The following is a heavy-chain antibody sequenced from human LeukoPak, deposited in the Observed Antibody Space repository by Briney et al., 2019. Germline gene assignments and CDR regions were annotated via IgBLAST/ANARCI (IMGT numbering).Heavy chain of an antibody. Sequence: SETLSLTCIVSGGSISSYYWSWIRQPAGKGLEWIGRIYTSGSTNYNPSLKSRVTMSVDTSKNQFSLKLSSVTAADTAVYYCARGGTYYYDKSGINWFDPWGQGTLVTVSS. V-gene: IGHV4-4*07. D-gene: IGHD3-22*01. CDR2: IYTSGST. J-gene: IGHJ5*02. CDR1: GGSISSYY. CDR3: ARGGTYYYDKSGINWFDP.